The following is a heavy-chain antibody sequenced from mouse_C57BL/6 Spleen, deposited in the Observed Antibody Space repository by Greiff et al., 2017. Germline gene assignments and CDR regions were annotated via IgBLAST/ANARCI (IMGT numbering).Heavy chain of an antibody. J-gene: IGHJ2*01. CDR3: ARVGAYWDFDD. CDR2: ISYDGSN. V-gene: IGHV3-6*01. D-gene: IGHD2-10*01. Sequence: EVQLQESGPGLVKPSQSLSLTCSVTGYSITSGYYWNWIRQFPGNKLEWMGYISYDGSNNYNPSLKNRISITRDTSKNQFFLKLNSVTTEDTATYYCARVGAYWDFDDWGQGTTLTVSS. CDR1: GYSITSGYY.